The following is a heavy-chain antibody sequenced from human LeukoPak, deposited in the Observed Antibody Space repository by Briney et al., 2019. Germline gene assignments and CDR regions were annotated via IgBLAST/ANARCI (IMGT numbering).Heavy chain of an antibody. CDR2: ISSSGST. J-gene: IGHJ3*02. Sequence: SETLSLTCTVSGGSISSYYWSWIRQPAGKRLEWIGRISSSGSTNYNPSLKSRVTMPVDTSKNQFSLKLSSVTAADTAVYYCARVFPPDGYKGAFDIWDQGTMVTVSS. CDR1: GGSISSYY. CDR3: ARVFPPDGYKGAFDI. D-gene: IGHD5-24*01. V-gene: IGHV4-4*07.